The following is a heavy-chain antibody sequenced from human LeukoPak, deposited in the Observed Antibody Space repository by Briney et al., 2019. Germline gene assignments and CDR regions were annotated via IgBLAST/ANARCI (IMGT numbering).Heavy chain of an antibody. V-gene: IGHV1-18*01. D-gene: IGHD3-22*01. CDR3: ARDAFYYDSGGYAFDI. CDR2: ISAYNGNT. CDR1: GYTFTSYG. Sequence: GASVKVSCKASGYTFTSYGISWVRQAPGQGLEWMGWISAYNGNTNYAQKLQGRVTMTTDTSTSTAYMELRSLRSDDTAVYYCARDAFYYDSGGYAFDIWGQGTMVTVSS. J-gene: IGHJ3*02.